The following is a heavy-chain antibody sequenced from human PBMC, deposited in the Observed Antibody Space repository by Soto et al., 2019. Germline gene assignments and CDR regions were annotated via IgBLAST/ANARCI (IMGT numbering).Heavy chain of an antibody. CDR3: ARAEVVRGVMAYYYYYYGMDV. J-gene: IGHJ6*02. V-gene: IGHV4-34*01. D-gene: IGHD3-10*01. Sequence: TSETLSLTCAVYGGSFSGYYWSWIRQPPGKGLEWIGEINHSGSTNYNPSLKSRVTISVDTSKNQFSLKLSSVTAADTAVYYCARAEVVRGVMAYYYYYYGMDVWGQGTTVTVSS. CDR1: GGSFSGYY. CDR2: INHSGST.